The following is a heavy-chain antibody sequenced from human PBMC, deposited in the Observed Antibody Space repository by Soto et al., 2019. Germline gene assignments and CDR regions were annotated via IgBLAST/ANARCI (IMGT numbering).Heavy chain of an antibody. CDR1: VFTCSSYA. CDR3: ARSLFIASTDTEPFDS. V-gene: IGHV3-23*01. CDR2: ISGGGNDR. Sequence: GSLRLYCAASVFTCSSYAMSWVRQAPGKGLEWVSAISGGGNDRFYADSVRGRFTISRDNSRNTLYLHMNSLRAEDTAVHYCARSLFIASTDTEPFDSWGQGTLVTVPQ. J-gene: IGHJ4*02. D-gene: IGHD6-13*01.